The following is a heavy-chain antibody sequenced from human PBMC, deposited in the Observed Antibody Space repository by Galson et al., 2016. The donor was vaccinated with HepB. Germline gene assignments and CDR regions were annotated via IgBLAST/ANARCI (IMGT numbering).Heavy chain of an antibody. D-gene: IGHD6-19*01. V-gene: IGHV3-33*01. J-gene: IGHJ4*02. CDR1: GLTFSSYA. CDR3: ARVPSSGWFDY. CDR2: IWSDGNQY. Sequence: SLRLSCAASGLTFSSYAMHWVRQAPGKGLEWVAIIWSDGNQYLYADSVKGRFTISRDNSKNTLYLQMNSLRAEDTAVYYCARVPSSGWFDYWGQGTLVTASS.